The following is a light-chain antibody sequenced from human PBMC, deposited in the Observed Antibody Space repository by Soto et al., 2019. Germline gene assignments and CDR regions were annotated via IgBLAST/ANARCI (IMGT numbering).Light chain of an antibody. J-gene: IGLJ1*01. CDR1: SSDVGAYNY. V-gene: IGLV2-14*01. Sequence: QSVLTQPASVSGSPRQSITISCTGTSSDVGAYNYVSWYQHHPGKVPKHLIYEVTNRPSGASDRFSGSKSGNTASLTISGLQAEDEADYYCSSKRDSSTLFVFGTGTKVTVL. CDR3: SSKRDSSTLFV. CDR2: EVT.